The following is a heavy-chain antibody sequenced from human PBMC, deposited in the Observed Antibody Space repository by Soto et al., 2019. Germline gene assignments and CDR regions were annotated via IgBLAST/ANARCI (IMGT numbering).Heavy chain of an antibody. D-gene: IGHD6-6*01. CDR3: ARDSKDGQLAEIDYYYYGMDV. V-gene: IGHV3-48*03. CDR2: ISSSGSTI. CDR1: GFTFSSYE. Sequence: EVQLVESGGGLVQPGGSLRLSCAGSGFTFSSYEMNWVRQAPGKGLEWGSYISSSGSTIYYADSVKGRVSISRDNAKNSLYLQMNSLRAEDTAVYYCARDSKDGQLAEIDYYYYGMDVWGQGTTVTVSS. J-gene: IGHJ6*02.